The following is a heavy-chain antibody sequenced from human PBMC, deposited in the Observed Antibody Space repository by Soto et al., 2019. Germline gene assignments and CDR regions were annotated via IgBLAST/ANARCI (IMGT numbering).Heavy chain of an antibody. J-gene: IGHJ3*02. D-gene: IGHD2-21*02. CDR2: IHNSGNT. CDR1: SGSIRTSY. Sequence: QVQLQESGPGLVKPSETLSLTCTVPSGSIRTSYWTWLRQFPGKRLEWIAHIHNSGNTNSNPSLKSRVTISMDTSKNQISLRLTSVTAADTAMYYWARLQYTVVTPMDMWGQGTMVTVSS. V-gene: IGHV4-59*01. CDR3: ARLQYTVVTPMDM.